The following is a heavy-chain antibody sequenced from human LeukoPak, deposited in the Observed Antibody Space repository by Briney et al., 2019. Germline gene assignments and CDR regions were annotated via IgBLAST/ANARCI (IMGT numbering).Heavy chain of an antibody. V-gene: IGHV3-21*01. CDR3: ARGRMDDYGDYPDY. D-gene: IGHD4-17*01. CDR2: ISSSSSYI. CDR1: GFTFSSYN. J-gene: IGHJ4*02. Sequence: AGTLTLSCAASGFTFSSYNMNWVRQAPGKGLEWVSSISSSSSYIYYADSVKGRFTISRDNAKNSLYLQMNSLRAEDTAVYYCARGRMDDYGDYPDYWGQGTLVTVSS.